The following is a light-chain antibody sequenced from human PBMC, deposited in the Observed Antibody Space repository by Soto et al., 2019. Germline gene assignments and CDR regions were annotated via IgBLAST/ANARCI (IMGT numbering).Light chain of an antibody. CDR3: QQYGSSPA. V-gene: IGKV3-20*01. Sequence: EIVLTQSPGTLSLSPGERATLSCRASQSVSSSYLAWYQQKPGQAPRLLIYGASSRATGIPDRFSGSGSGTDFTLTSSRLEPEDFALYYCQQYGSSPAFGVGTKVEIK. CDR1: QSVSSSY. J-gene: IGKJ4*01. CDR2: GAS.